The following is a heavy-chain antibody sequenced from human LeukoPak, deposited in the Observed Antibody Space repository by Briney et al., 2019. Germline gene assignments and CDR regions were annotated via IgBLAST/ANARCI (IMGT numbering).Heavy chain of an antibody. V-gene: IGHV4-59*01. Sequence: SETLSLTCTVSGVSISSYYWSWIRQPPGKGLEWIGCIYYSGSPNYNPSLKSRVTISVDTSKSQFSLKLSSVTAADTAVYYCARDRGYSSSWYSPYYYYGMDVWGQGTTVTVSS. J-gene: IGHJ6*02. CDR2: IYYSGSP. D-gene: IGHD6-13*01. CDR3: ARDRGYSSSWYSPYYYYGMDV. CDR1: GVSISSYY.